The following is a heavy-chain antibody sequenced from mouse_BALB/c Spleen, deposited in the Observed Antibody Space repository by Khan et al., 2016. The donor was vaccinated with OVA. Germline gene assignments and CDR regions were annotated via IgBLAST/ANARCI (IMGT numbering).Heavy chain of an antibody. Sequence: QIQLVQSGPELKKPGETVKISCKASGYTFTSYGMNWVKQSPGKALKWMGWINTYTGEPTYADDFKGRFAFSLETSASTAYLQINNLKNEDTATYFCASPPYVSCTLDYWGQGTSVTVSS. CDR1: GYTFTSYG. J-gene: IGHJ4*01. V-gene: IGHV9-3-1*01. CDR2: INTYTGEP. D-gene: IGHD1-1*01. CDR3: ASPPYVSCTLDY.